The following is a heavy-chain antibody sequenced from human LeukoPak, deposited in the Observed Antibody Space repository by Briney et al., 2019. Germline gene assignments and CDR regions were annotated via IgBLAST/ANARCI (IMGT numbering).Heavy chain of an antibody. D-gene: IGHD2-15*01. CDR3: ARGRRYCSGGSCYSIFKDAFDI. CDR1: GGSISSYY. CDR2: INHSGST. V-gene: IGHV4-34*01. J-gene: IGHJ3*02. Sequence: SETLSLTCTVSGGSISSYYWSWIRQPPGKGLEWIGEINHSGSTNYNPSLKSRVTISVDTSKNQFSLKLSSVTAADTAVYYCARGRRYCSGGSCYSIFKDAFDIWGQGTMVTVSS.